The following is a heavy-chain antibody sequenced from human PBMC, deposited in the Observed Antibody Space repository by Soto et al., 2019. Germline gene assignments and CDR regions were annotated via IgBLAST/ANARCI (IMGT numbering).Heavy chain of an antibody. J-gene: IGHJ5*02. CDR3: ARDAGRAAAGQFDP. CDR2: ISAYNGNT. CDR1: GYTFTSYG. Sequence: QVQLVQSGAEVKKPGASVKVSCKASGYTFTSYGISWVRQAPGQGLEWMGWISAYNGNTNYAQKLQGRVTMTTDTPRSTAYREMRSLRSDDTAVSYCARDAGRAAAGQFDPWCQGTLVTVSS. D-gene: IGHD6-13*01. V-gene: IGHV1-18*01.